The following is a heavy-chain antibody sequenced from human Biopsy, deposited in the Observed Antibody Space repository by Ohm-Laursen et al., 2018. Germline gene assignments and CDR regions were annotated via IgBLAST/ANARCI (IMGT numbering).Heavy chain of an antibody. Sequence: TLSLTCTVSGGSISSGSNCWAWIRQPPGKGLEWIGSVYHSGTTYYSPSLKSRVTISVDTSKNQLSLKVTFVTAADTAAYYCARHNGNGPFALDSWGQGTLVTVSS. J-gene: IGHJ4*02. CDR1: GGSISSGSNC. CDR2: VYHSGTT. V-gene: IGHV4-39*01. D-gene: IGHD2-8*01. CDR3: ARHNGNGPFALDS.